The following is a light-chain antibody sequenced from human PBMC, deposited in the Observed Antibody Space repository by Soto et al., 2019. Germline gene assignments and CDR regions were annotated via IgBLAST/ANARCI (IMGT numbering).Light chain of an antibody. CDR2: YDD. Sequence: QSVLTQPPSVSGAPRQRVTISCSGSSSNIGNNAVNWYQQLPGKAPKLLIYYDDLLPSGVSDRFSGSKSGTSASLAISGLQSEDEADYYCAAWDGSLSGLVFGGGTKLTVL. CDR3: AAWDGSLSGLV. J-gene: IGLJ2*01. V-gene: IGLV1-36*01. CDR1: SSNIGNNA.